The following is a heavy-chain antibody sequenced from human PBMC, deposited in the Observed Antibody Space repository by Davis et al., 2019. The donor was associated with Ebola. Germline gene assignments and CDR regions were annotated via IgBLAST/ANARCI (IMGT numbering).Heavy chain of an antibody. Sequence: MPSETLSLTCSVSGGSISTYYWNWIRQPPGKGLEWVGCIQNSGSPIYNPSLKSRVTLSVDRSTNQFSLKLNSATAADTAVYYCASLRQTHDSSGYSQPFDYWGQGSLVTVSS. J-gene: IGHJ4*02. CDR2: IQNSGSP. CDR1: GGSISTYY. D-gene: IGHD3-22*01. V-gene: IGHV4-4*09. CDR3: ASLRQTHDSSGYSQPFDY.